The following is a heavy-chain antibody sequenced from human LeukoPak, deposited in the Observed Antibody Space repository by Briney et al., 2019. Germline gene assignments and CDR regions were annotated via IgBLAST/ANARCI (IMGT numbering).Heavy chain of an antibody. V-gene: IGHV3-23*01. CDR1: GFTFSIYS. J-gene: IGHJ5*02. D-gene: IGHD2-2*02. Sequence: GGSLRLSCAASGFTFSIYSMSWVRQAPGKGLEWGSAISGRGGSTYYADSVKGRFTISRDNSKNTLYLQMNSMRAEDTAVYYCAKVALVPAAIWFDPWGQGTLVTVSS. CDR2: ISGRGGST. CDR3: AKVALVPAAIWFDP.